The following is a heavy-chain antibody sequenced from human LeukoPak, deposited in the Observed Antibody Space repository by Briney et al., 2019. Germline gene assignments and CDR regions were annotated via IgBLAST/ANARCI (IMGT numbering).Heavy chain of an antibody. J-gene: IGHJ4*02. V-gene: IGHV3-23*01. Sequence: PGGSLRLSCAASGFTFSSYAMSWVRQAPGKGLEGVSRIGGSGGSTYYADSVKGRFTISRDNSKNTLYLQMNSLRAEDTAVYYCAKVETAAAATLRGFDYWGQGTLVTVSS. CDR1: GFTFSSYA. D-gene: IGHD6-13*01. CDR3: AKVETAAAATLRGFDY. CDR2: IGGSGGST.